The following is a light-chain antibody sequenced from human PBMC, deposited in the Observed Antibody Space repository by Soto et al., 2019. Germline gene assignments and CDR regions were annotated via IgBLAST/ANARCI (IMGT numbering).Light chain of an antibody. V-gene: IGKV3-15*01. J-gene: IGKJ3*01. CDR2: AAS. Sequence: EIVVTQSPGILSVSPGDRATLSCRASQSVGRNLAWYQQQPGQAPTLLIYAASTRDTGLPARFSGSGSGTDFTVTISSLQSEDFAVYFCQEYSKWLLFTFVPGTIVD. CDR3: QEYSKWLLFT. CDR1: QSVGRN.